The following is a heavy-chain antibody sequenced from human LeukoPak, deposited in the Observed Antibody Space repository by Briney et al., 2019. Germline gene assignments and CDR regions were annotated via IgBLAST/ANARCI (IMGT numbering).Heavy chain of an antibody. CDR2: IYYSGST. V-gene: IGHV4-39*07. Sequence: SETLSLTCTVSGGSISSSSYYWGWIRQPPGKGLEWIGSIYYSGSTYYNPSLKSRVTISVDTSKNQFSLKLSSVTAADTAVYYCARPVLRYFDWLLADAFDIWGQGTMVTVSS. D-gene: IGHD3-9*01. CDR1: GGSISSSSYY. CDR3: ARPVLRYFDWLLADAFDI. J-gene: IGHJ3*02.